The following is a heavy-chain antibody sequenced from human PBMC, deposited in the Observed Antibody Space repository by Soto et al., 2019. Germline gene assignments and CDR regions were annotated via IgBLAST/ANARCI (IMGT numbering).Heavy chain of an antibody. J-gene: IGHJ4*02. CDR1: GGTFSRYA. D-gene: IGHD3-22*01. Sequence: ASVKVSCKASGGTFSRYAISWVRQAPGQGLEWMGGIIPMFGTPNYAQKFQGRVTITAVESTSTAYMELSSLRSEDTAVYYCARQFDFESSGYYYPYWGQGTPVTVYS. CDR3: ARQFDFESSGYYYPY. CDR2: IIPMFGTP. V-gene: IGHV1-69*13.